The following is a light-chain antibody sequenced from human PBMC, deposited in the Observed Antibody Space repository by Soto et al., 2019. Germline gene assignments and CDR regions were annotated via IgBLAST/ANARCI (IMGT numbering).Light chain of an antibody. Sequence: DIQMTQSPSSLSASVGDRVTITCRASQGISSFLAWFQQKPGKAPKSLIYDASTLQSGVSSRFSGSGSDPHFTLTISSLQPEDFAPYYCQQYHSYPASFGQGTKVEIK. V-gene: IGKV1-16*01. J-gene: IGKJ1*01. CDR3: QQYHSYPAS. CDR1: QGISSF. CDR2: DAS.